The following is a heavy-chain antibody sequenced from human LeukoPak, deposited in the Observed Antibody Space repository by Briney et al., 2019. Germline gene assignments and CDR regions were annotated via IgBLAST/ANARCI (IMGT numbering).Heavy chain of an antibody. CDR2: IYYSGST. J-gene: IGHJ3*02. V-gene: IGHV4-39*02. D-gene: IGHD3-3*01. Sequence: PSETLSLTCTVSGGSISSSSYYWGWIRQPPGKGLEWIGSIYYSGSTYYNPSLKSRVTISVDTSKNQFSLKLSSVTAADTAVYYCARELRFLEWLGSVDDAFDIWGQGIMVTVSS. CDR3: ARELRFLEWLGSVDDAFDI. CDR1: GGSISSSSYY.